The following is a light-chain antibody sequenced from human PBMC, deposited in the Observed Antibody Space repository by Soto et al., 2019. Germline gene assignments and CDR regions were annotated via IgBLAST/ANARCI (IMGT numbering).Light chain of an antibody. J-gene: IGKJ1*01. Sequence: EIVLTQSPGTLSLSPGERATLSCRASQSVSSSYLAWYQQKPGQAPRLLIYDASSRATGIPDRFSGSGSGTDFTLTISRLEPEDFAVYSCQPYGSSPKTFGQGTKVEIK. CDR1: QSVSSSY. CDR2: DAS. CDR3: QPYGSSPKT. V-gene: IGKV3-20*01.